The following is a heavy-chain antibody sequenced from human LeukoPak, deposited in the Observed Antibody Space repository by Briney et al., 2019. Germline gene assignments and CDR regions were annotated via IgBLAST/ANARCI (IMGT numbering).Heavy chain of an antibody. Sequence: GGSLRLSCAASGFIFTRSAMSWVRQVPGKGLEWVSSISGSTATIRYADSVKGRFSLSRDNSNNTVFLQMNSLRVEDTAVYYCAKRGGMYPAHYFDYWGQGTLVTVSS. V-gene: IGHV3-23*01. CDR3: AKRGGMYPAHYFDY. J-gene: IGHJ4*02. CDR1: GFIFTRSA. D-gene: IGHD3-16*01. CDR2: ISGSTATI.